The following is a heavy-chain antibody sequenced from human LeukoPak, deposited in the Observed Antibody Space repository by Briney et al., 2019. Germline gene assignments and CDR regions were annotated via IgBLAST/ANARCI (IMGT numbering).Heavy chain of an antibody. Sequence: WETLSLTCAVCGGSFSGHHWNWIRQPPGKGLEYGANIHGTGSNNYNPSLQSRVTISLDPSKNQFSLILMSLTAADTAVYYCARDAGDKNWYHFDSWGQGTLVTVSS. J-gene: IGHJ4*02. D-gene: IGHD6-13*01. CDR2: IHGTGSN. CDR3: ARDAGDKNWYHFDS. V-gene: IGHV4-59*11. CDR1: GGSFSGHH.